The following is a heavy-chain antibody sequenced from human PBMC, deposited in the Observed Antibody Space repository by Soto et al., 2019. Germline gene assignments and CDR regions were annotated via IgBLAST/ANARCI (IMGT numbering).Heavy chain of an antibody. D-gene: IGHD2-15*01. Sequence: PLETLSLTCTVSGESISSGDHYWSWVRQSPGEGLEWIGFIYYSGNTYYNPSLKSRVSMSVDTSNNQFSLKLNSVTAADMAVYYCARDAGYCNSVSCYPYNMDVWGQGTTVTVSS. CDR3: ARDAGYCNSVSCYPYNMDV. CDR2: IYYSGNT. CDR1: GESISSGDHY. V-gene: IGHV4-30-4*01. J-gene: IGHJ6*02.